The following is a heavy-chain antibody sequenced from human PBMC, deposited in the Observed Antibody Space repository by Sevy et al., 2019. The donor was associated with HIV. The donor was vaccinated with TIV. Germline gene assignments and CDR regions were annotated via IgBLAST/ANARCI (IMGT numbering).Heavy chain of an antibody. D-gene: IGHD5-18*01. CDR2: ISGSGNSA. V-gene: IGHV3-23*01. Sequence: GESLKISCAASGFTFSISAMTWVRQAPGKGLEWVSVISGSGNSAYYADSVKGRFTISRDNSKNTLSLQMNSLRAEDTAVYYCAKGGRSYGASYFDHWGQGTLVTVSS. CDR3: AKGGRSYGASYFDH. CDR1: GFTFSISA. J-gene: IGHJ4*02.